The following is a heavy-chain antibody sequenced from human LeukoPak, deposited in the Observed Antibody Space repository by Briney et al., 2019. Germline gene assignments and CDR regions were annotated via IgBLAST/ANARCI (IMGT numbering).Heavy chain of an antibody. Sequence: GGSLRLSCAASGFTFSSYSMNWVRQAPGKGLEWVSSISSSSSYIYYADSVKGRFTISRDNAKNSLYLQVNSLRAEDTAVYYCARGPYNILTGYSYYFDYWGQGTLVTVSS. CDR2: ISSSSSYI. CDR1: GFTFSSYS. V-gene: IGHV3-21*01. D-gene: IGHD3-9*01. CDR3: ARGPYNILTGYSYYFDY. J-gene: IGHJ4*02.